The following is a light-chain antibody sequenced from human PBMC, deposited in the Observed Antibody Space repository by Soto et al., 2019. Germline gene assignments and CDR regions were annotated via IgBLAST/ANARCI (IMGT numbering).Light chain of an antibody. Sequence: QSALTQPPSASGSPGQSVTISCTGTSSDVGGYNYVSWYQQHPGKAPKLMIYEVNKRPSGVPDRFSGSKSGNSASLTVSGLQAEDAADYYCGSYGGSNNFVFGGGTKLTVL. CDR3: GSYGGSNNFV. V-gene: IGLV2-8*01. CDR1: SSDVGGYNY. J-gene: IGLJ3*02. CDR2: EVN.